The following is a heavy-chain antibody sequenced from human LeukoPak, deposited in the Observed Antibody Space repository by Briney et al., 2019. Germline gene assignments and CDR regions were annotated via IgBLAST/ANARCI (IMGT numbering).Heavy chain of an antibody. D-gene: IGHD1-26*01. Sequence: LGASVKVSCKASGGTFSSYAISWVRQAPGQGLEWMGGIIPIFGTANYAQKFQGRVTITADESTSTAYMELSSLRSEDTAVYYCAREWENDLRFDPWGQGTLATVSS. V-gene: IGHV1-69*13. J-gene: IGHJ5*02. CDR2: IIPIFGTA. CDR3: AREWENDLRFDP. CDR1: GGTFSSYA.